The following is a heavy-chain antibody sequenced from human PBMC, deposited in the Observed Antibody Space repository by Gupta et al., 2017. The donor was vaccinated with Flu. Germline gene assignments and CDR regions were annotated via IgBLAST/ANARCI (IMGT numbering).Heavy chain of an antibody. CDR3: ASAIAAHLYYYGMDV. V-gene: IGHV3-21*01. D-gene: IGHD6-13*01. CDR1: YS. Sequence: YSMNWVRQAPGKGLEGVSSISSSSSYIYYADSVKGRFTISRDNAKNSLYLQMNSLRAEDTAVYYCASAIAAHLYYYGMDVWGQGTTVTVSS. CDR2: ISSSSSYI. J-gene: IGHJ6*02.